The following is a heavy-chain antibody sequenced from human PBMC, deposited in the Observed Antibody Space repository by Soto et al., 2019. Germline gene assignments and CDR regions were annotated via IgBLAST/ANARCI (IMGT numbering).Heavy chain of an antibody. CDR1: GWSFSGYY. Sequence: QVQLQQWGAGLLTPSETLSLTCAVSGWSFSGYYWSWIRQPPGKGLEWMGEINHSGSTNYNPSLKSRVTISVDTSKNQFSPKLSAVTAADTAVYYWARGGGTIAVAGTLLFDYCGQGTLVTVSS. V-gene: IGHV4-34*01. CDR3: ARGGGTIAVAGTLLFDY. CDR2: INHSGST. D-gene: IGHD6-19*01. J-gene: IGHJ4*02.